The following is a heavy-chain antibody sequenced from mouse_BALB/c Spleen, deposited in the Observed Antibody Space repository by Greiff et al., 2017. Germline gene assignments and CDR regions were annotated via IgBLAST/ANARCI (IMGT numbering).Heavy chain of an antibody. CDR3: ASGGITGEY. CDR2: ISSGGGST. D-gene: IGHD2-4*01. J-gene: IGHJ2*01. CDR1: GFAFSSYD. Sequence: EVKLVESGGGLVKPGGSLKLSCAASGFAFSSYDMSWVRQTPEKRLEWVAYISSGGGSTYYPDTVKGRFTISRDNAKNTLYLRMSSLKSEDTAMYYCASGGITGEYWGAGTTLTVSS. V-gene: IGHV5-12-1*01.